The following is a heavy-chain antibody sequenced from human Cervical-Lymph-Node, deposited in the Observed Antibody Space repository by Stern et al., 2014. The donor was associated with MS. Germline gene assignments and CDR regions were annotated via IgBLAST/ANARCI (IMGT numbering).Heavy chain of an antibody. CDR1: GGSISSTSYY. D-gene: IGHD2-8*02. V-gene: IGHV4-39*01. CDR2: IYYSGSP. J-gene: IGHJ4*02. Sequence: QLQLQESGPRLLKPSETLSLTCRVSGGSISSTSYYWGWVRKSPGKGLEWIGSIYYSGSPYYNPSLKTRVSFSVDRPKNNLSLTLPSVTAADSAVYYCVRHVRSVVSPFDYWGQGSLVIVSS. CDR3: VRHVRSVVSPFDY.